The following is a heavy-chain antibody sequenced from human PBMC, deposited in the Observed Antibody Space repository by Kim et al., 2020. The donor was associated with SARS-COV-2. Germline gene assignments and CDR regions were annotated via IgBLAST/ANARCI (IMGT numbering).Heavy chain of an antibody. V-gene: IGHV4-61*07. J-gene: IGHJ4*02. CDR3: ARRSSSENFFDY. D-gene: IGHD1-26*01. Sequence: NYNPPPTSRVTISVDPSNNQFSLKLGSVTAADTAVYYCARRSSSENFFDYWGQGTLVTVYS.